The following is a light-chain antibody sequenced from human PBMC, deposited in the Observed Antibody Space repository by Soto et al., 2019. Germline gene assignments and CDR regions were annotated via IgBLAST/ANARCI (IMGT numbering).Light chain of an antibody. J-gene: IGLJ2*01. V-gene: IGLV1-47*01. Sequence: QLVLTQPPSASGTPGQRVTISCSGSSSNIGSNYVYWYQQLPGTAPKLLIYRNNQRPSGVPDRFSGSKSGTSASLAISGLRSEGEADYYCAAWDDSLSVVVFGGGTKLTVL. CDR2: RNN. CDR1: SSNIGSNY. CDR3: AAWDDSLSVVV.